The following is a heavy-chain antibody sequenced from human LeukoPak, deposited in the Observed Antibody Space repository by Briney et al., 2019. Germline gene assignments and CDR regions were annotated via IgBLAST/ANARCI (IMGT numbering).Heavy chain of an antibody. D-gene: IGHD4-11*01. CDR3: AHHRLPMKPFDY. V-gene: IGHV2-5*01. Sequence: SGPTLMHPPRTLTLTYTFSGFAGRTPGGGGGGVRQPPEKALEWLALIYWNDDSRYSPSLKSRLTITKDTSKHQVVLTMTNMDPVDTATYYCAHHRLPMKPFDYWGQGTLVTVSS. CDR2: IYWNDDS. J-gene: IGHJ4*02. CDR1: GFAGRTPGGG.